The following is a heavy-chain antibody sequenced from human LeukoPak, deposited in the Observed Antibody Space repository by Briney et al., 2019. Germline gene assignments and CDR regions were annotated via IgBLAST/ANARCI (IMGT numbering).Heavy chain of an antibody. CDR3: SKLATGGEGFYF. D-gene: IGHD2-8*02. CDR1: GGSISISTYY. V-gene: IGHV4-39*01. CDR2: IFYSGTT. J-gene: IGHJ4*02. Sequence: SETLSLTCTVSGGSISISTYYWGWIRQPPGKGLEWIGSIFYSGTTYYNPSLKSRVSISVDRSKNQFSLKLSSVTAADTAVYFRSKLATGGEGFYFWGQGTLVTVSS.